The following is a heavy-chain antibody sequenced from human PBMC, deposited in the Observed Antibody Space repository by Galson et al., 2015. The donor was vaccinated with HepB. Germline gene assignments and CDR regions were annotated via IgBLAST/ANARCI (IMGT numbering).Heavy chain of an antibody. D-gene: IGHD2-15*01. CDR1: GFTFSDYY. Sequence: SLRLSCAASGFTFSDYYMSWIRQAPGKGLEWVSYISSSSSYTNYADSVKGRFTISRDNAKNSLHLQMNSLRAEDTAVYYCARQDCSGGSCYSVRGWFDPWGQGTLVTVSS. V-gene: IGHV3-11*06. J-gene: IGHJ5*02. CDR3: ARQDCSGGSCYSVRGWFDP. CDR2: ISSSSSYT.